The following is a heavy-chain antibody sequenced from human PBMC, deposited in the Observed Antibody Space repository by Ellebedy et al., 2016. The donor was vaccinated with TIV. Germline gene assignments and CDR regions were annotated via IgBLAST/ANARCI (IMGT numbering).Heavy chain of an antibody. D-gene: IGHD3-3*01. Sequence: GESLKISXAASGFTFSGYSMNWVRQAPGKGLEWVSFISSSSSSIYYADSVKGRFTISRDNAKNSLYLQMNSLRAEDTAVYYCARDSPTISLSNDAFDIWGQGTMVTVSS. CDR1: GFTFSGYS. V-gene: IGHV3-48*01. J-gene: IGHJ3*02. CDR2: ISSSSSSI. CDR3: ARDSPTISLSNDAFDI.